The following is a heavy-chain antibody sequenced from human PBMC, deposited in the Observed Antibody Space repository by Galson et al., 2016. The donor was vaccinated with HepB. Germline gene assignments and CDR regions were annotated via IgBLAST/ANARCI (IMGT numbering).Heavy chain of an antibody. J-gene: IGHJ3*02. D-gene: IGHD3-22*01. V-gene: IGHV3-11*04. Sequence: RLSCAASGFTFSDYTMNWVRQAPGKGLEWVSSISRSGTTIYYADSAKGRFTISRDNAHNSLFLHMDSLRDDDTAVYYCARGFIHYYCESRGSNGEPFDIWGQGTMVTVSS. CDR1: GFTFSDYT. CDR2: ISRSGTTI. CDR3: ARGFIHYYCESRGSNGEPFDI.